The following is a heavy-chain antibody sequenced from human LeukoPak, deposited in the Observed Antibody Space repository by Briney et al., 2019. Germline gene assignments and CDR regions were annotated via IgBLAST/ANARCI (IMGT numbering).Heavy chain of an antibody. CDR3: ARRGGAAGTSWFDP. V-gene: IGHV4-39*01. CDR2: IYYSGST. CDR1: GGSISSSSYY. D-gene: IGHD6-13*01. Sequence: PSETLSLTCTVSGGSISSSSYYWGWIRQPPGKGLEWIGSIYYSGSTYYNPSLKSRVTISVDTSKNQFSLKLSSVTAADTAVYYYARRGGAAGTSWFDPWGQGTLVTVSS. J-gene: IGHJ5*02.